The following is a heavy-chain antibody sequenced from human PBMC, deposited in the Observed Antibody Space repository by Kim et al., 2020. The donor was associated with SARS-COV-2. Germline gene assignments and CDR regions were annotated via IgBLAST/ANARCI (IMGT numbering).Heavy chain of an antibody. Sequence: YHPTRTSRVTISVETSKNQFSLKLSSVTAADTAVYYCAATDYDSSGVIDYWGQGTLVTVSS. V-gene: IGHV4-34*01. D-gene: IGHD3-22*01. J-gene: IGHJ4*02. CDR3: AATDYDSSGVIDY.